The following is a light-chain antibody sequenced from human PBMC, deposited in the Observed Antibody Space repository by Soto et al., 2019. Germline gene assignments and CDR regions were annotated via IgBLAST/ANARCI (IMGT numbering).Light chain of an antibody. J-gene: IGKJ3*01. CDR2: GVS. Sequence: EIEMTQSPATLSVSPGERATLSCRASQSVSSNLAWYQQKPGQGPRLLLYGVSTRATGIPARFSGSGSGTEFTLTISSLQSEDFAIYYCQQYNNWPRTFGPGTKVDFK. V-gene: IGKV3D-15*01. CDR1: QSVSSN. CDR3: QQYNNWPRT.